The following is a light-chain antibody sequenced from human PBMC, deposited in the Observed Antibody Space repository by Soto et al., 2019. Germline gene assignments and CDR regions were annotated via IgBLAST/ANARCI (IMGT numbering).Light chain of an antibody. CDR3: SSYRSSNTYV. V-gene: IGLV2-14*01. J-gene: IGLJ1*01. Sequence: QSALAQPASVSGSPGQSITISCTGTSSDVGGYNYVSWYQQHPGKAPKLMICEVSNRPSGVSNRFSGSKSGNTASLTISGLQAEDEADYYCSSYRSSNTYVFGTGTKVTVL. CDR1: SSDVGGYNY. CDR2: EVS.